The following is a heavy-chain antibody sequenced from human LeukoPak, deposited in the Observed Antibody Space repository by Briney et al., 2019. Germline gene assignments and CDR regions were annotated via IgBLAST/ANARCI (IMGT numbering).Heavy chain of an antibody. J-gene: IGHJ5*02. CDR1: GYTFTGYY. V-gene: IGHV1-2*02. Sequence: ASVKVSCKASGYTFTGYYMHWVRQAPGQGLEWVGWINPNSGGTNYAQKFQGRVTMTRDTSISTAYMELSRLRSDDAAVYHCARGRACSITSCYKTGGWFDPWGQGTLVTVSS. CDR3: ARGRACSITSCYKTGGWFDP. D-gene: IGHD2-2*02. CDR2: INPNSGGT.